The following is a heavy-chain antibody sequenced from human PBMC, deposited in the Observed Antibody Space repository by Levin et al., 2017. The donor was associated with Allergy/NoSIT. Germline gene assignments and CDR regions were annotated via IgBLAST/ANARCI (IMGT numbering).Heavy chain of an antibody. CDR2: IKQDGSEK. J-gene: IGHJ3*02. CDR1: GFTFSSYW. D-gene: IGHD3-3*01. CDR3: ARERGRWYDFWSGYSDAFDI. Sequence: GESLKISCAASGFTFSSYWMSWVRQAPGKGLEWVANIKQDGSEKYYVDSVKGRFTISRDNAKNSLYLQMNSLRAEDTAVYYCARERGRWYDFWSGYSDAFDIWGQGTMVTVSS. V-gene: IGHV3-7*01.